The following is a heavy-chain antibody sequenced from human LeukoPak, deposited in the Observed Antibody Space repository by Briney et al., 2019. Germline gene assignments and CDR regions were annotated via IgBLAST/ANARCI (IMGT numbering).Heavy chain of an antibody. V-gene: IGHV1-69*13. D-gene: IGHD3-22*01. CDR2: IIPIFGTA. CDR3: ATTYYYDSSGYYYY. Sequence: SVKVSCEASGGTFSSYAISWVRQAPGQGLEWMGGIIPIFGTANYAQKFQGRVTITADESTSTAYMELSSLRSEDTAVYYCATTYYYDSSGYYYYWGQGTLVTVSS. CDR1: GGTFSSYA. J-gene: IGHJ4*02.